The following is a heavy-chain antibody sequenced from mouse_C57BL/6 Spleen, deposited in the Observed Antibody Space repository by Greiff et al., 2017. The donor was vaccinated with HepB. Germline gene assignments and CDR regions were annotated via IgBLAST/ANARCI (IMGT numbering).Heavy chain of an antibody. CDR3: ARENYYGSSYSAMDY. D-gene: IGHD1-1*01. J-gene: IGHJ4*01. Sequence: VKVVESGPGLVQPSQSLSITCTVSGFSLTSYGVHWVRQSPGKGLEWLGVIWSGGSTDYNAAFISRLSISKDNSKSQVFFKMNSLQADDTAIYYCARENYYGSSYSAMDYWGQGTSVTVSS. CDR2: IWSGGST. V-gene: IGHV2-2*01. CDR1: GFSLTSYG.